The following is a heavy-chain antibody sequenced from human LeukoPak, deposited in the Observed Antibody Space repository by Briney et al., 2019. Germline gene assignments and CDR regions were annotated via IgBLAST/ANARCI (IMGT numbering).Heavy chain of an antibody. J-gene: IGHJ5*02. Sequence: ASVKVSCKASGYTFTSYYMHWVRQAPGQGLEWMGIINPSGGSTSYAQKFQGRVTMTRDMSTSTDYMELSSLGSEDTAVYYCARDNSVEDTAWWFDPWGQGTLVTVSS. V-gene: IGHV1-46*01. CDR3: ARDNSVEDTAWWFDP. D-gene: IGHD4-23*01. CDR1: GYTFTSYY. CDR2: INPSGGST.